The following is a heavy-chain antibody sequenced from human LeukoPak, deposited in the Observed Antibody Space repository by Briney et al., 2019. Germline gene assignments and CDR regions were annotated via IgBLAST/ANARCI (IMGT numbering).Heavy chain of an antibody. CDR2: IKKDGSEK. CDR1: GFTFSSYW. Sequence: GGSLRLSCAASGFTFSSYWMSWVRQAPGKGLEWVANIKKDGSEKYYVDSVRGRFTISRDNAKNTLYLQMNSLRAEDTAVYYCARDLPLRGGFIDPWGQGTLVTVSS. V-gene: IGHV3-7*01. J-gene: IGHJ5*02. D-gene: IGHD5-12*01. CDR3: ARDLPLRGGFIDP.